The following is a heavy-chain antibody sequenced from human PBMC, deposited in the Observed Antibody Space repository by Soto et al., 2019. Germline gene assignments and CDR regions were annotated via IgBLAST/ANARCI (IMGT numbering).Heavy chain of an antibody. CDR3: ARGVCP. Sequence: QVQLQESGPGLVKPSQTLSLTCTVSGGSISSGGYYWTWIRQHPGKGLEWIGYIYYSGSTYYNPSLXRXXTISVDTSKNQISRKLSTATAADTAVYYGARGVCPWGQGTLVTVSS. J-gene: IGHJ5*02. V-gene: IGHV4-31*01. CDR2: IYYSGST. CDR1: GGSISSGGYY.